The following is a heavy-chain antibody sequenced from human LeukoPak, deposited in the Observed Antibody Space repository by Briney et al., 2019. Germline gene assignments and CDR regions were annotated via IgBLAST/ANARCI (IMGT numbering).Heavy chain of an antibody. V-gene: IGHV3-30-3*01. CDR1: GFTFSSYA. D-gene: IGHD6-19*01. CDR3: AREGREWLSVGIDY. CDR2: MSYDGSNK. J-gene: IGHJ4*02. Sequence: GRSLRLSCAASGFTFSSYAMYWVRQAPGKGLEWVALMSYDGSNKYYADSVKGRFTISRDNSKNTLYLQMNSLRAEDTAVYYCAREGREWLSVGIDYWGRGTLVTVSS.